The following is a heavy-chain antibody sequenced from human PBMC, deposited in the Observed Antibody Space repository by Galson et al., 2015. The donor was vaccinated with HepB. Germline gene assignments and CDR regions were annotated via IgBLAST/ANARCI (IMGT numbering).Heavy chain of an antibody. J-gene: IGHJ5*02. D-gene: IGHD6-13*01. CDR1: GYTLTELS. CDR2: FDPEDGET. V-gene: IGHV1-24*01. CDR3: ATDVAAAEGVGWFDP. Sequence: SVKVSCKVSGYTLTELSMHWVRQAPGKGLEWMGGFDPEDGETIYAQKFQGRVTMTEDTSTDTAYMELSSLRSEDTAVYYCATDVAAAEGVGWFDPWGQGTLVTVSS.